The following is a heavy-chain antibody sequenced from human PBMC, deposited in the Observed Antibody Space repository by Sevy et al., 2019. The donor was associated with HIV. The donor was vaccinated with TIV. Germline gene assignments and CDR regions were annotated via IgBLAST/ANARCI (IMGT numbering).Heavy chain of an antibody. J-gene: IGHJ4*02. Sequence: GGSLRLSCAVSGFPVRSNYISWVRQAPGKGLEWVSTIYAGGNTYYADSVKGRLSISTDNSKNIVYLQINSLRGEDTAVYYCARETVSGYNLWGQGTLVTVSS. CDR1: GFPVRSNY. V-gene: IGHV3-53*01. CDR3: ARETVSGYNL. CDR2: IYAGGNT. D-gene: IGHD5-12*01.